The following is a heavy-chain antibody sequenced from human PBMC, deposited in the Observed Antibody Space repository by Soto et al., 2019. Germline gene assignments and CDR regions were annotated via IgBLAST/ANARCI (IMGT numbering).Heavy chain of an antibody. CDR2: ISSSSSYI. D-gene: IGHD1-26*01. CDR3: AREPVGYYYGMDV. CDR1: GFTFSSYS. V-gene: IGHV3-21*01. Sequence: VQLVESGGGLVKPGGSLRLSCAASGFTFSSYSMNWVRQAPGKGLEWVSSISSSSSYIYYADSVKGRFTISRDNAKNSLYLQMNSLRAEDTAVYYCAREPVGYYYGMDVWGQGTTVTVSS. J-gene: IGHJ6*02.